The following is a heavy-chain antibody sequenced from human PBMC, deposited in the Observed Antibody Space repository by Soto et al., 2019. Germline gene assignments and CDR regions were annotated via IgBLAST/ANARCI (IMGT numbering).Heavy chain of an antibody. Sequence: ASVKVSCKASGYTFTSYAMHWVRQAPGQRLEWMGWINAGNGNTKYSQKFQGRVTITRDTSASTAYMELSSLRSEDTAVYYCARNHRGTAHYGMDVWGQGTTVTVSS. CDR3: ARNHRGTAHYGMDV. J-gene: IGHJ6*02. V-gene: IGHV1-3*01. CDR2: INAGNGNT. CDR1: GYTFTSYA. D-gene: IGHD1-7*01.